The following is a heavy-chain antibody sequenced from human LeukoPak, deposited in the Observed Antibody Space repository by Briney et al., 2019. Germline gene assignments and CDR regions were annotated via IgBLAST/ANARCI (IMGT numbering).Heavy chain of an antibody. CDR2: ISSSNSYT. V-gene: IGHV3-21*01. J-gene: IGHJ6*02. CDR3: ASNREAV. Sequence: KPGGSLRLSCAASGFTFSSYEMNWVRQAPGKGLEWVSSISSSNSYTDYADSVKGRFTISRDNAKDSLYLQMNSLRAEDTAVYYCASNREAVWGQGTTVTVSS. D-gene: IGHD5-24*01. CDR1: GFTFSSYE.